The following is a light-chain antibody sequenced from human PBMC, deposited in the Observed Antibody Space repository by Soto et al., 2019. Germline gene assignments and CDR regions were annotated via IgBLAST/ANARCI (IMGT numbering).Light chain of an antibody. CDR1: QTIVSS. Sequence: DIQMTQSPSSLSASVGDRVTISCRASQTIVSSLNWYQQKPGKAPKLLIYDASNLETGVPSRFSGSGSGTDFTFTISSLQPEDIATYYCQQYDNLPITFGQGTRLEIK. J-gene: IGKJ5*01. CDR3: QQYDNLPIT. CDR2: DAS. V-gene: IGKV1-33*01.